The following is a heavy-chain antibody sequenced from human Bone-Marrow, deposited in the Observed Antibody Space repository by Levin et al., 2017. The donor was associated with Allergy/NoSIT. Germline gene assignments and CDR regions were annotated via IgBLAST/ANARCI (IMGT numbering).Heavy chain of an antibody. J-gene: IGHJ6*03. CDR3: AREVVPAAIESYYYYMDV. CDR1: GFTFSRYW. D-gene: IGHD2-2*01. V-gene: IGHV3-7*03. Sequence: ETLSLTCAASGFTFSRYWMTWVRQVPGKGLEWVANVEEDGSEKYYVDSVKGRFTISRDNAKNSLYLQMNSLRAEDTAVYYCAREVVPAAIESYYYYMDVWGKGTTVTVSS. CDR2: VEEDGSEK.